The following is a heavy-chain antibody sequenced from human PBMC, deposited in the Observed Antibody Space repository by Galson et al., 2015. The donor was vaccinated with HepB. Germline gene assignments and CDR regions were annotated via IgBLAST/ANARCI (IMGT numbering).Heavy chain of an antibody. J-gene: IGHJ5*02. V-gene: IGHV5-10-1*01. CDR2: IDPSDSYT. CDR1: GYSFTRYW. CDR3: ARLPSTGFDP. Sequence: QSGAEVKKPGESLRISRKGSGYSFTRYWISWVRQMPGKGLEWMGRIDPSDSYTNYSPSFQGHVTISADKSISTAYLQWSNLKATDTAIYYCARLPSTGFDPWGQGTLVTVSS.